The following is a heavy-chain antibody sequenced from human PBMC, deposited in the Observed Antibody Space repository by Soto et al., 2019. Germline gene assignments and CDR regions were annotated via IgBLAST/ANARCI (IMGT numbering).Heavy chain of an antibody. D-gene: IGHD6-25*01. CDR3: ARGWQRPYLTPPKNWFDP. J-gene: IGHJ5*02. Sequence: PGESLKISCKGSGYSFTSYWIGWVRQMPGKGLEWMGIIYPGDSDTRYSPSFQGQVTISADKSISTAYLQWSSLKASDTAMYYCARGWQRPYLTPPKNWFDPWGQGTLVTVSS. CDR2: IYPGDSDT. CDR1: GYSFTSYW. V-gene: IGHV5-51*01.